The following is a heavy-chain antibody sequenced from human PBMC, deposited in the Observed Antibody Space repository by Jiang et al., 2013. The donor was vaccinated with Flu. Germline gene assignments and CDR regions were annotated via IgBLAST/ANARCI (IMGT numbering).Heavy chain of an antibody. CDR1: GGSFSGYY. Sequence: KPSETLSLTCAVYGGSFSGYYWSWIRQPPGKGLEWIGEINHSGSTNYNPSLKSRVTISVDTSKNQFSLKLSSVTAADTAVYYCARTYYDILTGYGMDVWGQGTTVTVSS. V-gene: IGHV4-34*01. D-gene: IGHD3-9*01. CDR3: ARTYYDILTGYGMDV. CDR2: INHSGST. J-gene: IGHJ6*02.